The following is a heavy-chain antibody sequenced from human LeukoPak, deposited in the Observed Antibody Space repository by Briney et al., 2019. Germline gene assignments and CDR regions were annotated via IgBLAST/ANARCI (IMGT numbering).Heavy chain of an antibody. D-gene: IGHD1-26*01. CDR3: ASYSGSYAPYYYYMDV. CDR2: IYSGGST. CDR1: GFTVSSNY. V-gene: IGHV3-66*01. J-gene: IGHJ6*03. Sequence: GALRLSCAASGFTVSSNYMSWVRQAPGKGLEWVSVIYSGGSTYYADSVKGRFTISRDNSKNTLYLQMNSLRAEDTAVYYCASYSGSYAPYYYYMDVWGKGTTVTISS.